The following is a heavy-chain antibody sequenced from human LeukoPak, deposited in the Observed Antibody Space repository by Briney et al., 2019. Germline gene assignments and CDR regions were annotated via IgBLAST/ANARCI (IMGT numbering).Heavy chain of an antibody. CDR3: AKSMVRGVTPFDY. CDR1: GFTFSSYG. D-gene: IGHD3-10*01. CDR2: MRYDGSNK. J-gene: IGHJ4*02. Sequence: AGGSLRLSCAASGFTFSSYGMHWVRQAPGKGLEWVAFMRYDGSNKYYADSVKGRFTISRDSSKNTLYLQMNSLRAEDTAVYYCAKSMVRGVTPFDYWGQGTLVTVSS. V-gene: IGHV3-30*02.